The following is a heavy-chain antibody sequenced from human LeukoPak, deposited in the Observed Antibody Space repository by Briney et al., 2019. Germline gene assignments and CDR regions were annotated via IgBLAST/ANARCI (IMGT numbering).Heavy chain of an antibody. D-gene: IGHD1-26*01. J-gene: IGHJ4*02. CDR1: GFTFSTYP. CDR3: ARVAGWVAREGFGY. CDR2: ISNDGSKK. V-gene: IGHV3-30*01. Sequence: GRSLRLSCAASGFTFSTYPMHWVRQAPGKGLEWVAVISNDGSKKSYADSVKGRFTISRDNSKNTVDLQMNSLRAEDTAVYYCARVAGWVAREGFGYWGQGTLVTVSS.